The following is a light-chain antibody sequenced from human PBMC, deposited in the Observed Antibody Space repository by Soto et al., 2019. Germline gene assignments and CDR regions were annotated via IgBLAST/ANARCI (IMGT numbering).Light chain of an antibody. CDR3: QQYNDNWT. CDR1: QSISSW. Sequence: DIQMTQSPSTLSASVGDRVTITCRASQSISSWLAWYQQKPGTAPKLLLYKASTLQSWVPSRFSGSGSGTEFTLTISSLQPDDSATYYCQQYNDNWTFSQGTKVEIK. CDR2: KAS. J-gene: IGKJ1*01. V-gene: IGKV1-5*03.